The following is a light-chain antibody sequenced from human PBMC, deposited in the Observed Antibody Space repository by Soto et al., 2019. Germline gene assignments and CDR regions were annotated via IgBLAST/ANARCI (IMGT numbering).Light chain of an antibody. CDR2: GAS. V-gene: IGKV3-15*01. J-gene: IGKJ4*01. Sequence: EIVMTQSPATLSVSPGERATLSCRASQSVSSNLAWYQQKPGQAPRLLIYGASTRPTGIPARFSGSGSGTEFTLTISSLQSEDFAVYYCQQYNEWPPLTFGGGTKVEI. CDR1: QSVSSN. CDR3: QQYNEWPPLT.